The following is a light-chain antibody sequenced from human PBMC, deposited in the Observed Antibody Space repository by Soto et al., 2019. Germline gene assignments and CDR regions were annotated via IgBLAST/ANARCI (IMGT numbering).Light chain of an antibody. V-gene: IGKV3-15*01. CDR3: HQYNNWPPWT. Sequence: EIVLTQSPATLSVSPGARVILSCRASQSISTNLAWYQYIPGQAPRLLIYAASTRATGIPARFSGSGSGTDFTLSITSLQSEDYAVYYCHQYNNWPPWTFGQGTKVDIK. CDR2: AAS. CDR1: QSISTN. J-gene: IGKJ1*01.